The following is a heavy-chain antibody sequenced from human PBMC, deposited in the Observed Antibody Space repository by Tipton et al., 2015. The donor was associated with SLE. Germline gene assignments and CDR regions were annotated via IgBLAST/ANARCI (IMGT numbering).Heavy chain of an antibody. CDR1: GGSISSYY. J-gene: IGHJ4*02. D-gene: IGHD6-6*01. CDR2: IYYSGST. V-gene: IGHV4-59*01. Sequence: TLSLTCTVSGGSISSYYWSWIRQPPGKGLEWIGYIYYSGSTNYNPSHKSRVTISVDTSKNQFSLKLSSVTAADTAVYYCARDLAARGGHYFDYWGQGTLVTVSS. CDR3: ARDLAARGGHYFDY.